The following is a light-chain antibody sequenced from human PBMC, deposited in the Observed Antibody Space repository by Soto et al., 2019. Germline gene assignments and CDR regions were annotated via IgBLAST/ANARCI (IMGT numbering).Light chain of an antibody. V-gene: IGKV1-39*01. CDR2: GAS. CDR1: HPISNY. Sequence: DIQMTQSPSSLSASVVDRVTITFRASHPISNYLNWYQHRPGKAPKLLIYGASTLQSGVPSRFSGSESGTDFTLTITSLQPEDCATYYCQQTYATPITFGQGTRLEIK. J-gene: IGKJ5*01. CDR3: QQTYATPIT.